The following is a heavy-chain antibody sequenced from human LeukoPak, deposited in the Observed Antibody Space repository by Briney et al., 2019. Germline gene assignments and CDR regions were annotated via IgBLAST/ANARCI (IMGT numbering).Heavy chain of an antibody. V-gene: IGHV3-30*03. CDR2: ITYDGSNK. D-gene: IGHD4-11*01. J-gene: IGHJ4*02. Sequence: PGGSLRLSCAASGLNFRKYGIHCVRQAPGKGLEWVAVITYDGSNKYYADSVKGRFTISRDNAKNKLYLKMKSLRAEDTAVHYCARGDYSTLYYFDYWGRGALVTVSS. CDR3: ARGDYSTLYYFDY. CDR1: GLNFRKYG.